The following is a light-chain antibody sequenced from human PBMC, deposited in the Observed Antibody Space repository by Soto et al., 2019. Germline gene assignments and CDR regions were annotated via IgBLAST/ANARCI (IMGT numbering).Light chain of an antibody. J-gene: IGKJ4*01. V-gene: IGKV2-28*01. CDR3: MQALQSPLT. CDR1: QSLLHSNGYTY. CDR2: LGY. Sequence: DIVMTQSPLSLPVTPGEPASISCRSSQSLLHSNGYTYLDWYLQKPGQSPQLLIYLGYRRASGVPGRFSGSGSGTDFTLEISSVEAEDVGVYYCMQALQSPLTFGWGTKVDIK.